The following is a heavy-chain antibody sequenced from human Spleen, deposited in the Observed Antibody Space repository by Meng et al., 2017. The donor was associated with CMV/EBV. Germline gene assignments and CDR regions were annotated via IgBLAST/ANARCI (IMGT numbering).Heavy chain of an antibody. CDR2: TSPSGRHI. D-gene: IGHD6-13*01. CDR1: GFSFSEYS. V-gene: IGHV3-21*01. Sequence: GESLKISCAASGFSFSEYSMSWVRQAPGKGLEWVSSTSPSGRHIYYSESGRGRFNISRDNADNSLSLQMNSLRADDTATYYCARVDYTSNWETFDFWGQGVLVTVSS. CDR3: ARVDYTSNWETFDF. J-gene: IGHJ4*02.